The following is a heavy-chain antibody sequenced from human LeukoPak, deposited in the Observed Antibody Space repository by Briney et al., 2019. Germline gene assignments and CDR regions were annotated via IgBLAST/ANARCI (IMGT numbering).Heavy chain of an antibody. J-gene: IGHJ3*02. D-gene: IGHD1-1*01. CDR2: IIPILGIA. CDR3: ARAARYNWNDPNLHDAFDI. CDR1: GGTFSSYA. V-gene: IGHV1-69*04. Sequence: SVKVSCKASGGTFSSYAISWVRQAPGQGLEWMGRIIPILGIANYAQKFQGRVTITADESTSTAYMELSSLRSEDTAVYYCARAARYNWNDPNLHDAFDIWGQGTMVTVSS.